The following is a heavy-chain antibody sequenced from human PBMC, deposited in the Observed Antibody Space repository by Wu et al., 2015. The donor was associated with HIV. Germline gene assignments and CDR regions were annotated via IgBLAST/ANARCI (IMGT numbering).Heavy chain of an antibody. CDR2: INPNSGGT. Sequence: QLVQSGAEVTKPGASVSVSCQTSGYTFTGYYMHWVRQAPGQGLEWMGWINPNSGGTNYAQKFQGRVTMTRDTSISTAYMELSRLTSDDSAVYYCARDRYYDSSGLFDYWGQGTLVTVSS. CDR1: GYTFTGYY. CDR3: ARDRYYDSSGLFDY. D-gene: IGHD3-22*01. J-gene: IGHJ4*02. V-gene: IGHV1-2*02.